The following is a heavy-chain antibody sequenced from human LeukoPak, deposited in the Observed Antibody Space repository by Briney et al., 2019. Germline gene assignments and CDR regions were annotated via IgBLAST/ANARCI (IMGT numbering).Heavy chain of an antibody. CDR2: IYPGDSDT. Sequence: GESLKISCKRSGYSFTNYWIAWVRQMPGKRLEWMGIIYPGDSDTRYSPSFQGQVTISADRSISTAYLQWSSLKASDIAMYYCARLYCSSASCYTGSSYYFDYWGQGTLVTVSS. CDR3: ARLYCSSASCYTGSSYYFDY. CDR1: GYSFTNYW. D-gene: IGHD2-2*02. J-gene: IGHJ4*02. V-gene: IGHV5-51*01.